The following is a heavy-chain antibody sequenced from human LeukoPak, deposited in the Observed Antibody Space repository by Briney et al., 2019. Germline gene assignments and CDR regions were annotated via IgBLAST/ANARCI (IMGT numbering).Heavy chain of an antibody. V-gene: IGHV3-15*01. J-gene: IGHJ3*01. CDR1: GLTLSNAW. Sequence: PGESLRLSSAASGLTLSNAWIDWVRQTPGKGLEWDGPIQSKIRVGATDYAATVKGRFTISRDDSKNTLYLQMNSLKTEDTAVYYCTTDAPYYYGARTKTDAFDLWGEGTMVTVSS. CDR3: TTDAPYYYGARTKTDAFDL. CDR2: IQSKIRVGAT. D-gene: IGHD3-10*01.